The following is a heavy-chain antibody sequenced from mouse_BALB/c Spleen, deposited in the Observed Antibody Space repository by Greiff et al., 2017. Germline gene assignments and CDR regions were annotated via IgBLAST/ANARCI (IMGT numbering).Heavy chain of an antibody. J-gene: IGHJ4*01. Sequence: DVMLVESGGGLVKPGGSLKLSCAASGFTFSDYYMYWVRQTPEKRLEWVATISDGGSYTYYPDSVKGRFTISRDNAKNNLYLQMSSLKSEDTAMYYCARGLRLYAMDYWGQGTSVTVSS. CDR2: ISDGGSYT. D-gene: IGHD2-4*01. CDR1: GFTFSDYY. CDR3: ARGLRLYAMDY. V-gene: IGHV5-4*02.